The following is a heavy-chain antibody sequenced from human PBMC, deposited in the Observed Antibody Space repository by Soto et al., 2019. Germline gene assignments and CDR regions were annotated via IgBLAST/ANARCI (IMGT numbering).Heavy chain of an antibody. V-gene: IGHV1-69*13. CDR2: IIPIFGTA. J-gene: IGHJ3*02. Sequence: GASVKVSWKASGGALNSYAISWVRQAKGQGLEWMGGIIPIFGTANYAQKFQGRVTITADESTSTAYMELSSLRSEDTAVYYCARDVHEDSSGYYYYDAFDIWGQGTMVTVSS. CDR1: GGALNSYA. D-gene: IGHD3-22*01. CDR3: ARDVHEDSSGYYYYDAFDI.